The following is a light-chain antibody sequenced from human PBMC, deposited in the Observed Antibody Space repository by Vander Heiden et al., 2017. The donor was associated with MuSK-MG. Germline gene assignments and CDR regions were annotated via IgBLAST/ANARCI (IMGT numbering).Light chain of an antibody. CDR1: QSVSSSY. CDR2: GAS. Sequence: EIVLTQSPGTLSLSPGERATLSCRASQSVSSSYLAWYQQKPGQAPRLLIYGASSRATCIPDRFSGSGSGTDFPLTISRLEPEDFAVYYCQQYGSSPPWTFGQGTKVEIK. V-gene: IGKV3-20*01. CDR3: QQYGSSPPWT. J-gene: IGKJ1*01.